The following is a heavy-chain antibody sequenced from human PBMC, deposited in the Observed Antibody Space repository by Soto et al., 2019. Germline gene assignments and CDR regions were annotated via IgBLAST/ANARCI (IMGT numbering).Heavy chain of an antibody. V-gene: IGHV3-30-3*01. CDR3: ASGGDGILNIVLMVYAP. CDR1: GFTFSSYA. J-gene: IGHJ4*02. CDR2: ISYDGSNK. Sequence: HPGGSLRLSCAASGFTFSSYAMHWVRQAPGKGLEWVAVISYDGSNKYYADSVKGRFTISRDNSKNTLYLQMNSLRAEDTAAYYCASGGDGILNIVLMVYAPRGQGTLVTVSS. D-gene: IGHD2-8*01.